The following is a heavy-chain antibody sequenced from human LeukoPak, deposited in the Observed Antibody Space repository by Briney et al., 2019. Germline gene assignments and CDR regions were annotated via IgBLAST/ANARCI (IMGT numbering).Heavy chain of an antibody. CDR2: INPNGGST. J-gene: IGHJ5*02. D-gene: IGHD6-6*01. CDR1: GYTFTNNY. V-gene: IGHV1-46*01. Sequence: ASVKVSCKASGYTFTNNYMHWVRQAPGQGLEWMGIINPNGGSTSYAQKFQGRVTMTRDMSTSTVYMELSTLRIEDTAVYYCARTAGRPGMLIGYWFDPWGQGTLVTVSS. CDR3: ARTAGRPGMLIGYWFDP.